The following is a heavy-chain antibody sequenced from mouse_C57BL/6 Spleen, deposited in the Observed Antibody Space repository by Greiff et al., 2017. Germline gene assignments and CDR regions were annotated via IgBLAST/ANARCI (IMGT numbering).Heavy chain of an antibody. D-gene: IGHD2-14*01. Sequence: EVQLMESGGGLVKPGGSLKLSCAASGFTFSSYAMSWVRQTPEKRLEWVATISDGGSYTYYPDNVKGRFTISRDNAKNNLYLQMRHLKSEDTAMYYWARDPTKGYFDYWGQGTTLTVSS. CDR3: ARDPTKGYFDY. CDR1: GFTFSSYA. J-gene: IGHJ2*01. CDR2: ISDGGSYT. V-gene: IGHV5-4*01.